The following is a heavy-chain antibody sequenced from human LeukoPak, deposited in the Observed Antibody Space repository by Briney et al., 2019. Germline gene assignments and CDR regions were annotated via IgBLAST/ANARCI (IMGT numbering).Heavy chain of an antibody. J-gene: IGHJ6*02. Sequence: PSETLSLTCTVSGGSISSYHWSWIRQPPGKGLEWIGYIYYSGSTNYNPSLKSRVTISVDTSKNQFSLKLSSVTAADTAVYYCARELRYSSGWNKPYYYYGMDVWGQGTTVTVSS. D-gene: IGHD6-19*01. CDR3: ARELRYSSGWNKPYYYYGMDV. V-gene: IGHV4-59*01. CDR2: IYYSGST. CDR1: GGSISSYH.